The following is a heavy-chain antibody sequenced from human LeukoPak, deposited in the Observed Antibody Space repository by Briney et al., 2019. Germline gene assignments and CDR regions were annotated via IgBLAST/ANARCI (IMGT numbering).Heavy chain of an antibody. CDR2: INHSGST. V-gene: IGHV4-34*01. J-gene: IGHJ4*02. CDR3: ARRYRGHCSSTSCSSYNWNYVYYFDY. Sequence: SETLSLTCAVYGGSFSGYYWSWIRQPPGKGLEWIGEINHSGSTNYNPSLKSRVTISVDTSKNQFSLKLSSVTAADTAVYYCARRYRGHCSSTSCSSYNWNYVYYFDYWGQGTLSPSPQ. CDR1: GGSFSGYY. D-gene: IGHD2-2*01.